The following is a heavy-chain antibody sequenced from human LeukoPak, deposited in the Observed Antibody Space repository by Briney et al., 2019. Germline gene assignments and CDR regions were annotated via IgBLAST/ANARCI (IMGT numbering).Heavy chain of an antibody. CDR2: IWYDEITK. CDR3: ARVEASGYDYGAFDY. D-gene: IGHD5-12*01. J-gene: IGHJ4*02. CDR1: GFTFRSYG. V-gene: IGHV3-33*01. Sequence: PGGSLRLSCVASGFTFRSYGIHWVRQAPGKGLEWLAFIWYDEITKNYADSVKGRFTISRDNSKNTLYVQLNSLRAEDTAVYYCARVEASGYDYGAFDYWGQGTLVAVSS.